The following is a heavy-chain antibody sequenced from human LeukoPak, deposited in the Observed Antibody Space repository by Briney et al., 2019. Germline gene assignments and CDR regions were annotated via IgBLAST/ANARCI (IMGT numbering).Heavy chain of an antibody. J-gene: IGHJ4*02. Sequence: ASVKVSCKASGGXFSRYAISWVRQAPGQGLEWMGRIIPMFGIANYAQKFQGRVTITADESTSTAYMELSSLRSEDTAVYYCARDRPYTGGWRGFDYWGQGTLVTVSS. CDR3: ARDRPYTGGWRGFDY. D-gene: IGHD6-19*01. V-gene: IGHV1-69*13. CDR1: GGXFSRYA. CDR2: IIPMFGIA.